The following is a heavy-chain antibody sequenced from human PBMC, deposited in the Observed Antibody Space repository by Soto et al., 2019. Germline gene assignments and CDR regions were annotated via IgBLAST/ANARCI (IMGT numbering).Heavy chain of an antibody. Sequence: ASVKVSCKASGYTFTSYAMHWVRQAPGQRLEWMGWINAGNGNTKYSQKFQGRVTITRDTSASTAYMELSSLRSEDTAVYYCAGGRELWFGENYYGMDVWGQGTTVTVSS. J-gene: IGHJ6*02. CDR2: INAGNGNT. CDR1: GYTFTSYA. V-gene: IGHV1-3*01. CDR3: AGGRELWFGENYYGMDV. D-gene: IGHD3-10*01.